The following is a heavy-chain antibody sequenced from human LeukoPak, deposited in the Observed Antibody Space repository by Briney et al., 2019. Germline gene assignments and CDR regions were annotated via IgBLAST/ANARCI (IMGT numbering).Heavy chain of an antibody. Sequence: SETLSLTCIVSGYPISSAYYWGWIRQPPGKGLEWIGSIYHRGSTYYNPSLKSRATISVDTSKNQFSLKLRSVTAADTAVYYCASYDILTGYHEYYFDYWGQGTLVTVSS. CDR1: GYPISSAYY. CDR2: IYHRGST. D-gene: IGHD3-9*01. J-gene: IGHJ4*02. CDR3: ASYDILTGYHEYYFDY. V-gene: IGHV4-38-2*02.